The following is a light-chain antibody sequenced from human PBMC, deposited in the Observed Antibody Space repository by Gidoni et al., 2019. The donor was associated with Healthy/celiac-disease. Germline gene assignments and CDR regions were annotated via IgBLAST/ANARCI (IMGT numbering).Light chain of an antibody. V-gene: IGKV1-33*01. CDR3: QQYDNLPLT. CDR1: QDISNY. Sequence: DIQLTQSPSSLSASVGDRFTITCQASQDISNYLHWYQQKPGKAPKLLIYDASNLETGVPSRFSGSGSGTDFTFTISSLQPEDIATYYCQQYDNLPLTFGGGTKVEIK. J-gene: IGKJ4*01. CDR2: DAS.